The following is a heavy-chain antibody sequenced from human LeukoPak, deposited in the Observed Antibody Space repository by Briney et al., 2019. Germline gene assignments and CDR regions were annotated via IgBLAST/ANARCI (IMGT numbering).Heavy chain of an antibody. Sequence: PGGSLRLSCAASGFTFSSYSMNWVRQAPGKGLEWLSYISVSSRNVIDYADSVKGQFTISRDDAKNSLYLQMNSLRAEDTAVYFCARDFGPRLYAFDVWGQGTMITVSS. J-gene: IGHJ3*01. V-gene: IGHV3-48*04. CDR3: ARDFGPRLYAFDV. CDR2: ISVSSRNVI. CDR1: GFTFSSYS. D-gene: IGHD3-16*01.